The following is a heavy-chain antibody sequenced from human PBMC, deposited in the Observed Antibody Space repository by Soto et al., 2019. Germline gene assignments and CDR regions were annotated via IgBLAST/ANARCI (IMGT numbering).Heavy chain of an antibody. J-gene: IGHJ4*01. D-gene: IGHD3-22*01. Sequence: TGGSLRLSCAASGFTFSNARINWVRQAPGKGLEWVGRNKSKTDGGTTDSAAHVKGRIAISRDDTKDMVYLQMNSLKTKDTGIYFCSRDSHRTMIVVPFDYWGHGTLVTVSS. V-gene: IGHV3-15*07. CDR3: SRDSHRTMIVVPFDY. CDR1: GFTFSNAR. CDR2: NKSKTDGGTT.